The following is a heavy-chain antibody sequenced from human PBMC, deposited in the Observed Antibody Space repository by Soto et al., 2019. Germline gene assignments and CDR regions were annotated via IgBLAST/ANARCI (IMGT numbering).Heavy chain of an antibody. CDR2: IFSSDAK. V-gene: IGHV2-26*01. J-gene: IGHJ5*02. D-gene: IGHD2-2*02. CDR3: ARILPSCSSTNCYTFGWFDP. Sequence: SGPTLVNPTDTLTLICTVSGFSLSNARMGVSWIRQPPGKALEWLAHIFSSDAKSYSTSLKSRLTISKDTSKSQVVLTMTNMDPVDTATYYCARILPSCSSTNCYTFGWFDPWGQGTLVTVSS. CDR1: GFSLSNARMG.